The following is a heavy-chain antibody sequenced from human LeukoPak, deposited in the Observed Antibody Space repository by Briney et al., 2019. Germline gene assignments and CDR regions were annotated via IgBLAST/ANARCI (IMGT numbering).Heavy chain of an antibody. CDR2: MNPNSGNT. CDR1: GYTFTDYY. CDR3: VRWRGYCSGGSCYFDY. J-gene: IGHJ4*02. D-gene: IGHD2-15*01. Sequence: ASVKVSCKASGYTFTDYYMHWVRQAPGQGLEWMGWMNPNSGNTGYAQKFQGRVTITRNTSISTAYMELSSLRSEDTAVYYCVRWRGYCSGGSCYFDYWGQGTLVTVSS. V-gene: IGHV1-8*03.